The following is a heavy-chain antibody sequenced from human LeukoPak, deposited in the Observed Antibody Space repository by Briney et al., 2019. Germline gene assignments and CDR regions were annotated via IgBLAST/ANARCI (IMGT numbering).Heavy chain of an antibody. CDR3: ARPRFAGDYDYYYGMDV. D-gene: IGHD4-17*01. Sequence: ASVKVSCKASGYTFTSYDMNWVRQAPGQGLEWMGWINTNTGNPTYAQGFTGRFVFSLDTSVSTAYLQISSLKAEDTAVYYCARPRFAGDYDYYYGMDVWGQGTTVTVSS. J-gene: IGHJ6*02. V-gene: IGHV7-4-1*02. CDR2: INTNTGNP. CDR1: GYTFTSYD.